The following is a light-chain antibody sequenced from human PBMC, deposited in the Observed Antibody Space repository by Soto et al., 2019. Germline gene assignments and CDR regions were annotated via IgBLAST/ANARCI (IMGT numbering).Light chain of an antibody. J-gene: IGLJ1*01. CDR3: CSFAGSFYV. V-gene: IGLV2-11*01. CDR2: EVS. Sequence: QSGLTQPRSVSGSPGQSVAISCTGTSRDVDAYDFVSWYQHHPGKAPKLIISEVSKRPSGVSHRFSGSKSGNTASLTISGLQAEDEADYFCCSFAGSFYVFGTGTKLTVL. CDR1: SRDVDAYDF.